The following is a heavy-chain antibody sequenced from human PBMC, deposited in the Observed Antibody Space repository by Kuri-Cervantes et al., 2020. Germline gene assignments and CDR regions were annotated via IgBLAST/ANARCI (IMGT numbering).Heavy chain of an antibody. V-gene: IGHV3-48*02. Sequence: GGSLRLSCAVSGFTFNTYSMNWVRQAPGKGLEWVSYISSSSSTIYYADSVKGRFTISRDNAKNSLYLQMNSLRDEDTAVYYCARDTHGYSSGWKTPYYFDYWGQGTLVTVSS. J-gene: IGHJ4*02. CDR2: ISSSSSTI. CDR3: ARDTHGYSSGWKTPYYFDY. D-gene: IGHD6-19*01. CDR1: GFTFNTYS.